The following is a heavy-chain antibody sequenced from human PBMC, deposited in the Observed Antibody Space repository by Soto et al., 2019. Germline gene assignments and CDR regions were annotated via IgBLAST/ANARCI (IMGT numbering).Heavy chain of an antibody. CDR3: ARGCSSTSCPTSYYYYGMDV. CDR1: GYTFTSYG. D-gene: IGHD2-2*01. CDR2: ISAYNGNT. V-gene: IGHV1-18*01. Sequence: ASVKVSCKASGYTFTSYGISWVRQAPGQGLEWMGWISAYNGNTNYAQKLQGRVTMTTDTSTSTAYMELRSLRSDDTAVYYCARGCSSTSCPTSYYYYGMDVWGQGTTVNVSS. J-gene: IGHJ6*02.